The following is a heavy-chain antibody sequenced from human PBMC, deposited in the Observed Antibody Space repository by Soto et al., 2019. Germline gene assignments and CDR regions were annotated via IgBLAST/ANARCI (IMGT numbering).Heavy chain of an antibody. Sequence: SETLSLTCTVSGGSISSSSYYWGWIRQPPGKGLEWIGSIYYSGSTYYNPSLKSRVTTSVDTSKNQFSLKLSSVTAADTAVYYCARQPRYCSSTSCTKYSEYWGQGTLVTVSS. D-gene: IGHD2-2*01. CDR2: IYYSGST. CDR1: GGSISSSSYY. CDR3: ARQPRYCSSTSCTKYSEY. V-gene: IGHV4-39*01. J-gene: IGHJ4*02.